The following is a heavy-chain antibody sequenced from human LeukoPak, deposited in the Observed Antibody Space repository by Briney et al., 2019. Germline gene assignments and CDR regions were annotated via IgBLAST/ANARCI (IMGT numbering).Heavy chain of an antibody. CDR3: ARYASSGYYRYYFDY. D-gene: IGHD3-22*01. CDR2: IYYSGST. J-gene: IGHJ4*02. V-gene: IGHV4-39*01. Sequence: SETLSLTCTVSGGSISSSSYSWGWIRQPPGKGLEWIGTIYYSGSTYYNPSLKSRVTISEDTSKNQFSLNLSSVTAAVTAVYYCARYASSGYYRYYFDYWGQGTLVTVSS. CDR1: GGSISSSSYS.